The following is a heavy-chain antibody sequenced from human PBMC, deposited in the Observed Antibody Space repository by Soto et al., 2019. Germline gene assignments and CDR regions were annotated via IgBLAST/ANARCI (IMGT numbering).Heavy chain of an antibody. CDR3: ARDAYGVYSY. CDR1: GYTFNNYG. CDR2: ISTYNGNT. Sequence: QVQLVQSGGEVKKPGASVKVSCKASGYTFNNYGISWVRQAPGQGLEWMGWISTYNGNTNYAQKLQDRGTMTTDTTTSTAYMELRSLRSDDTAVYYCARDAYGVYSYWAQGTLVTVSS. J-gene: IGHJ4*02. D-gene: IGHD4-17*01. V-gene: IGHV1-18*01.